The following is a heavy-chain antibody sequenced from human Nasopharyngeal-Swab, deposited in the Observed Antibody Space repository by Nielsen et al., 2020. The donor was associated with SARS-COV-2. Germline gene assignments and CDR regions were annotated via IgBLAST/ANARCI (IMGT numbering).Heavy chain of an antibody. J-gene: IGHJ6*02. CDR1: GFRDYS. CDR3: ARGYCSSGSCYAKHYGMDV. V-gene: IGHV3-21*01. CDR2: ISSSSSDI. Sequence: GESLKISCVDSGFRDYSMNWVRQAPGKGLEWVSSISSSSSDIYYADSVKGRFTISRDSAKNSLYLQMNNLRAEDTAVDYCARGYCSSGSCYAKHYGMDVWGQGTTVTVSS. D-gene: IGHD2-15*01.